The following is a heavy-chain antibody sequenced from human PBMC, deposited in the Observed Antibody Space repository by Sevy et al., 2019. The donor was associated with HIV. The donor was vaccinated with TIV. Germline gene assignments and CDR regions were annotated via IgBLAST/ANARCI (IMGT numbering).Heavy chain of an antibody. V-gene: IGHV3-48*03. J-gene: IGHJ5*02. CDR3: ARKGGAYDIGFDP. Sequence: GRSLRLSCAASGFTFSSYEMTWVRQTPGKGLEWVSSISSSGTTIYYGDSVEARFTISRENPKNSLYLQMNSLRAEDTAVYYCARKGGAYDIGFDPWGQGTLVTVSS. CDR2: ISSSGTTI. D-gene: IGHD3-22*01. CDR1: GFTFSSYE.